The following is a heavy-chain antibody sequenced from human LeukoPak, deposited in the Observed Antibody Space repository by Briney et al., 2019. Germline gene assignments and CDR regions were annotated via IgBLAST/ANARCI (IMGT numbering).Heavy chain of an antibody. CDR3: ARGVYSSSWYSDY. D-gene: IGHD6-13*01. Sequence: ASVKVSCKASVYSFTTYGISWVRQAPGQGLEWMGWISGYNGKTNYAEKLRGRVTMTTDTSTSTAYMELRSLRSDDTAVYYCARGVYSSSWYSDYWGQGTLVTVSS. CDR1: VYSFTTYG. J-gene: IGHJ4*02. CDR2: ISGYNGKT. V-gene: IGHV1-18*01.